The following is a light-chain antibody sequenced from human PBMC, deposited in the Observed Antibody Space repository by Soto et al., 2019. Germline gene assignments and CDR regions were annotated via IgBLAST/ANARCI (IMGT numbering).Light chain of an antibody. CDR1: SSNIGAGHD. V-gene: IGLV1-40*01. CDR2: GNS. J-gene: IGLJ1*01. CDR3: QSYDSSLSGSEV. Sequence: QSVLTQPPSVSVAPGQRVTISCTGSSSNIGAGHDVHWYQQLPGTAPKLLIYGNSNRPSGVPDRFSGSKSGTSASLAITGLQAEDEADYYCQSYDSSLSGSEVFGTGTKLTVL.